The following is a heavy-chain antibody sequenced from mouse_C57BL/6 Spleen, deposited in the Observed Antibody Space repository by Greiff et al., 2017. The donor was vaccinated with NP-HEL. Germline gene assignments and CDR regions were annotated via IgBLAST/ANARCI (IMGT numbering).Heavy chain of an antibody. CDR2: ISYDGSN. Sequence: EVQLQQSGPGLVKPSQSLSLTCSVTGYSITSGYYWNWIRQFPGNKLEWMGYISYDGSNNYNPSLKNRISITRDTSKNQFFLKLNSVTTEDTATYYCARGLTKYYGRGFVYWGQGTLVTVSA. CDR1: GYSITSGYY. D-gene: IGHD1-1*01. J-gene: IGHJ3*01. CDR3: ARGLTKYYGRGFVY. V-gene: IGHV3-6*01.